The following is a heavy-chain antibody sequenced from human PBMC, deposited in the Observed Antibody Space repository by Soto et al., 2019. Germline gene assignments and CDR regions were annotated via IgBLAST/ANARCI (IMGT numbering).Heavy chain of an antibody. CDR3: ATSYGSGSQAFDY. V-gene: IGHV1-69*02. CDR1: GDTFSSYT. J-gene: IGHJ4*02. Sequence: QVHLVQSGAELKKPGSSVRVSCKASGDTFSSYTINWVRQAPGLGLEWMGRTIPILSMSNYALKFQGRLTITADKSTSTAYMELSSLRSEDTAMYYCATSYGSGSQAFDYWGQGALVIVSS. D-gene: IGHD3-10*01. CDR2: TIPILSMS.